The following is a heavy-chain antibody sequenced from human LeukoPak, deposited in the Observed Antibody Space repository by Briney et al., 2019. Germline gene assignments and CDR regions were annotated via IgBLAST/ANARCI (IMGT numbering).Heavy chain of an antibody. J-gene: IGHJ4*02. CDR2: ISSSSSNI. V-gene: IGHV3-21*01. CDR3: ARDGSAIFGVGHDY. CDR1: GFTFSSYS. D-gene: IGHD3-3*01. Sequence: PGGSLRLSCAASGFTFSSYSMNWVRQAPGKGLEWVSSISSSSSNIYYADSVKGRFTISRDNAKDSLYLQMNSLRAEDTAVDYCARDGSAIFGVGHDYWGQGTLVTVSS.